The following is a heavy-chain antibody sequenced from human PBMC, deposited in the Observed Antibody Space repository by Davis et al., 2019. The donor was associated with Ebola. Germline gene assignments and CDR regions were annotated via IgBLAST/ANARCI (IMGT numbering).Heavy chain of an antibody. Sequence: GESLKISCAASGFTFSSYSMNWVRQAPGKGLEWVSSISSSNSYIYYADSVKGRFTISRDNAKNSLYLQMNSLRAEDTAVYYCARGRIAVAGKRNYYYYGMDVWGQGTTVTVSS. CDR2: ISSSNSYI. D-gene: IGHD6-19*01. V-gene: IGHV3-21*01. CDR3: ARGRIAVAGKRNYYYYGMDV. J-gene: IGHJ6*02. CDR1: GFTFSSYS.